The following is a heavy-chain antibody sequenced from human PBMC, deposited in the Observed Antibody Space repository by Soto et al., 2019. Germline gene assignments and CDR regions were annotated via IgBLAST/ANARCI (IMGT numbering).Heavy chain of an antibody. V-gene: IGHV1-69*01. CDR1: GGNFSSYG. CDR3: ATASGRSWYTGFDP. CDR2: IVPLFGTT. D-gene: IGHD6-13*01. J-gene: IGHJ5*02. Sequence: QVQLVQSGAEVKKPGSSVKVSCKASGGNFSSYGISWVRQAPGQGLEWMGGIVPLFGTTNYAHKFRGRVTITADESPSTVYMELSSLRSEDTAVYYCATASGRSWYTGFDPWGQGTLFTVST.